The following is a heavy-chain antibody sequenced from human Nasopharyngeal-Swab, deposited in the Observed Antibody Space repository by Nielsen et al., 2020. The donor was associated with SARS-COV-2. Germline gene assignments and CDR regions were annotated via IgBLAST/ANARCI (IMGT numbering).Heavy chain of an antibody. Sequence: SETLSLTCTVSGGSISSGGYYWSWIRQHPGKGLEWIGYIYYSGSTYYNPSLKSRVTISADTSKNQFSLKLSSVTAADTAVYYCARVVAGTLDYWGQGTLVTVSS. V-gene: IGHV4-31*03. D-gene: IGHD6-19*01. CDR3: ARVVAGTLDY. CDR2: IYYSGST. J-gene: IGHJ4*02. CDR1: GGSISSGGYY.